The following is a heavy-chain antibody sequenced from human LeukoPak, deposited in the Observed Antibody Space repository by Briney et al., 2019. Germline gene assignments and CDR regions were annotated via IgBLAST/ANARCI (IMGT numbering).Heavy chain of an antibody. D-gene: IGHD3/OR15-3a*01. CDR3: ARDPSGTGTGFDI. CDR1: GFTVSRTY. V-gene: IGHV3-66*01. Sequence: GGSLRLSCAALGFTVSRTYMRWVRQAPGKVLEWVSVIYVGGDIYYADSVRGRFAISRDNSKNTVYLQMNGLRGEDTAVYYCARDPSGTGTGFDIWGQGTMVTVSS. J-gene: IGHJ3*02. CDR2: IYVGGDI.